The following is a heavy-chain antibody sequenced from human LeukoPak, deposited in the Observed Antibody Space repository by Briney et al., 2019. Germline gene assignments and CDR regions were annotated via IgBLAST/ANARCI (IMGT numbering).Heavy chain of an antibody. V-gene: IGHV1-69*05. J-gene: IGHJ3*02. D-gene: IGHD3-22*01. CDR2: IIPIFGTA. CDR1: GGTFSSYA. CDR3: ASSYYYDSSGWNDAFDI. Sequence: SVKVSCKASGGTFSSYAISWVRQAPGQGLEWMGWIIPIFGTANYAQKFQGRVTITTDESTSTAYMELSSLRSEDTAVYYCASSYYYDSSGWNDAFDIWGQGTMVTVSS.